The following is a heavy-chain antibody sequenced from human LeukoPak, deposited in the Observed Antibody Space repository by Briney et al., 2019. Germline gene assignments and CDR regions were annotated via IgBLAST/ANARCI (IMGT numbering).Heavy chain of an antibody. J-gene: IGHJ3*02. CDR3: ARGHRFKWLRRAAFDI. Sequence: PSETLSLTCAVYGGSFSGYYWSWIRQPPGKGLEWIGEINHSGSTNYNPSLKSRVTISVDTSKNQFSLKLSSVTAADTAVYYCARGHRFKWLRRAAFDIWGQGTMVTVSS. D-gene: IGHD5-12*01. CDR2: INHSGST. V-gene: IGHV4-34*01. CDR1: GGSFSGYY.